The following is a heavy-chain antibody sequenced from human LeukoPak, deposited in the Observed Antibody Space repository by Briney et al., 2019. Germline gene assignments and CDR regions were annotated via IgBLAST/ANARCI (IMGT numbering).Heavy chain of an antibody. D-gene: IGHD2-2*02. CDR3: ARTARHCSSSGCYIGGFDT. V-gene: IGHV4-61*01. CDR2: IYYSGST. Sequence: SETLPLTCTVSGGSVSSSSYSWSWIRQPPGKGLEWIGYIYYSGSTNYNPSLKSRVTMSIDTSKNQFSLKLSSVTAADAAVFYCARTARHCSSSGCYIGGFDTWGQGTMVTVSS. CDR1: GGSVSSSSYS. J-gene: IGHJ3*02.